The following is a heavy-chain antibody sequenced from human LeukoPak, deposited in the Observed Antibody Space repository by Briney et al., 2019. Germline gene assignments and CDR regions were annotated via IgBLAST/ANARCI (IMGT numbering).Heavy chain of an antibody. Sequence: GGSLRLSCAASGFTFSSYAMSWVRQAPGKGLEWVSGFSGGGGSPDYADSVKGRFTISRDNSKNTLCLQMNSLRAEDTAIYYCAKGKVVPATLYDYWGQGTLVTVSS. CDR3: AKGKVVPATLYDY. CDR2: FSGGGGSP. CDR1: GFTFSSYA. J-gene: IGHJ4*02. V-gene: IGHV3-23*01. D-gene: IGHD2-2*01.